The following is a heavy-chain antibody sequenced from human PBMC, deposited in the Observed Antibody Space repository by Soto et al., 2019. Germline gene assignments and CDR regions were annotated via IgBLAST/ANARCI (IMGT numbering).Heavy chain of an antibody. Sequence: SETRSLTCAVYGVSFSGYYWSGIRHPPGKGLAWICEINHSGSTNYNPSLKSRVTISVDTSKNQFSLKLSSVTAADTAVYYCARGPGNDEIVVVPAGASTRFDPWGQGTLVTVSA. V-gene: IGHV4-34*01. D-gene: IGHD2-2*01. CDR2: INHSGST. J-gene: IGHJ5*02. CDR3: ARGPGNDEIVVVPAGASTRFDP. CDR1: GVSFSGYY.